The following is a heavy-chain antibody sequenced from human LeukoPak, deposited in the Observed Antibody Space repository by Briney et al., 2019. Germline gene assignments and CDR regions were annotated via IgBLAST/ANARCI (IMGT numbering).Heavy chain of an antibody. J-gene: IGHJ5*02. CDR3: ARDYYGSGSNRFDP. Sequence: SGTLSLTCTVSGGSTSSYYWSWIRQPAGKGLEWIGRIYTSGSTNYNPSLKSRVTMSVDTSKNQFSLKLSSVTAADTAVYYCARDYYGSGSNRFDPWGQGTLVTVSS. CDR1: GGSTSSYY. V-gene: IGHV4-4*07. CDR2: IYTSGST. D-gene: IGHD3-10*01.